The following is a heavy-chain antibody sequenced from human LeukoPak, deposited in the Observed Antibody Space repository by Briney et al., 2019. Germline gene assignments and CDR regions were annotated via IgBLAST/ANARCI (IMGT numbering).Heavy chain of an antibody. CDR3: ARSSGWYRELDY. D-gene: IGHD6-19*01. Sequence: SETLSLTCTVSGGSISSSSSYWGWIRQPPGKGLEWIGSMYYSGSTYYNPSLKSRVTISVDTSKNQFSLKLNSVTAADTTVYYCARSSGWYRELDYWGQGTLVTVSS. CDR1: GGSISSSSSY. V-gene: IGHV4-39*01. CDR2: MYYSGST. J-gene: IGHJ4*02.